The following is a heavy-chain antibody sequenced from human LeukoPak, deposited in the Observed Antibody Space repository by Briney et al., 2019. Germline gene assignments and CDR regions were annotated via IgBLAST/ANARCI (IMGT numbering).Heavy chain of an antibody. CDR1: GFTFSSYA. J-gene: IGHJ4*02. Sequence: PGGSLRLSCAASGFTFSSYAMHWVRQAPGKGLEWVAVISYDGSNKYYADSVKGRFTISRDNSKNTLYLQMNSLRAEDTAVYYCARAPGGWLPYFDYWGQGTLVTVSS. D-gene: IGHD5-24*01. CDR3: ARAPGGWLPYFDY. V-gene: IGHV3-30*04. CDR2: ISYDGSNK.